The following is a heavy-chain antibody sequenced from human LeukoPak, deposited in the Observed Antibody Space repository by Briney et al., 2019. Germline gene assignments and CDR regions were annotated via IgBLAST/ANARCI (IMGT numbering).Heavy chain of an antibody. CDR3: ANLHCSSTSCYSDY. Sequence: GGSLRLSCAASGFTFSSYGMHWVRQAPGKGLEWVAFIRYDGSNKYYADSVKGRFTISRDNSKNTLYLQMNSLRAEDTAVYYCANLHCSSTSCYSDYWGQGTLVTVSS. V-gene: IGHV3-30*02. D-gene: IGHD2-2*01. J-gene: IGHJ4*02. CDR2: IRYDGSNK. CDR1: GFTFSSYG.